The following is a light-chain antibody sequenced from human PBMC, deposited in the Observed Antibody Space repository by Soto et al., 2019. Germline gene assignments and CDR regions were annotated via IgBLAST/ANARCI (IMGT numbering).Light chain of an antibody. CDR1: SSNIGSNS. CDR3: AAWDDSLNGVV. Sequence: QPVLTQPPSASGTPGQRVSISCSGSSSNIGSNSVQWHQQLPGTAPNLLIYADNQRPSGVPDRFSGSKSGTSASLAITGLQSGDEADYYCAAWDDSLNGVVFGTGTKVTVL. V-gene: IGLV1-44*01. CDR2: ADN. J-gene: IGLJ1*01.